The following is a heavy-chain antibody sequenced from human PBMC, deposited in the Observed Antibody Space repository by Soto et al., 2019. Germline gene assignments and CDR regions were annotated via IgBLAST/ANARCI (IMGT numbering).Heavy chain of an antibody. CDR3: AKDRSYSSDIFYYYYYGMDV. CDR1: GFTFSSYA. D-gene: IGHD6-19*01. Sequence: AGGSLRLSCAASGFTFSSYAMSWVRQAPGKGLEWVSAISGSGGSTYYADSVKGRFTVSRDNSKNTLYLQMNSLRAEDTAVYYCAKDRSYSSDIFYYYYYGMDVWGQGTTVTSP. V-gene: IGHV3-23*01. CDR2: ISGSGGST. J-gene: IGHJ6*02.